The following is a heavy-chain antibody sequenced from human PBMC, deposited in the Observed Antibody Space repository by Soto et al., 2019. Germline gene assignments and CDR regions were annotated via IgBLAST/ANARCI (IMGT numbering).Heavy chain of an antibody. J-gene: IGHJ6*02. CDR3: AQIAVAGMLGYYYGMDV. V-gene: IGHV1-69*13. D-gene: IGHD6-19*01. Sequence: GASVKVSCKASGGTFSSYAISWVRQAPGQGLEWMGGIIPIFGTANYAQKFQGRVTITADESTSTAYMELSSLRSEDTAVYYCAQIAVAGMLGYYYGMDVWGQGTTVTVSS. CDR2: IIPIFGTA. CDR1: GGTFSSYA.